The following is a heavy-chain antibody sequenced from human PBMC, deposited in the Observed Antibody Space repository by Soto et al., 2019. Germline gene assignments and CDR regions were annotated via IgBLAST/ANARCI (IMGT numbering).Heavy chain of an antibody. V-gene: IGHV1-69*06. J-gene: IGHJ2*01. CDR2: IIPIFGTA. D-gene: IGHD3-22*01. CDR3: ASNKSDSSYYYYGYRGL. CDR1: EDTFRNYA. Sequence: QVELVQSGAEVKKPGSSVKVSCQASEDTFRNYAISWVRQAPGQGLEWMGGIIPIFGTANYAQKLQGRVTITADTSANTVYLELSSLRSADTAVYYCASNKSDSSYYYYGYRGLWGRGNLGTVSS.